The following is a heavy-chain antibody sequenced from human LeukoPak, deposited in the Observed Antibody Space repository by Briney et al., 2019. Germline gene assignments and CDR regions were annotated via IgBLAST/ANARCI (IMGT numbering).Heavy chain of an antibody. CDR2: LYPGDSDT. D-gene: IGHD6-19*01. CDR1: GYSFTSYW. V-gene: IGHV5-51*01. J-gene: IGHJ4*02. Sequence: GESLKISCKGSGYSFTSYWIGWVRQLTGKGLEWMGILYPGDSDTRYSPSFQGQVTISADKSISTAYLQWSSLKASDTAMYYCARLYSSGWTGYFDFWGQGTLVTVSS. CDR3: ARLYSSGWTGYFDF.